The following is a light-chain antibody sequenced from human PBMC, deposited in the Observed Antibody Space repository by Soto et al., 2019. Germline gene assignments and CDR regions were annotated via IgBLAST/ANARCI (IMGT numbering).Light chain of an antibody. Sequence: EIVMTQSPATLSVSPGERATLSCRASQSVSDNLAWYQQKPGQAPRLLIYGASTRATGISARFSGSGSGTEFTLTISSLQSEDFAIYYCQQYTDWPRTFGQGTKV. J-gene: IGKJ1*01. CDR1: QSVSDN. CDR2: GAS. V-gene: IGKV3-15*01. CDR3: QQYTDWPRT.